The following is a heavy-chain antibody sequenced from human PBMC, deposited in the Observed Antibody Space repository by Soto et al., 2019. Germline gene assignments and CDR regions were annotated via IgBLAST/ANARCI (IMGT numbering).Heavy chain of an antibody. J-gene: IGHJ6*02. CDR1: GGSISSGDYY. CDR3: ARKSSKRYDFWSGYFYYGMDV. V-gene: IGHV4-30-4*01. D-gene: IGHD3-3*01. CDR2: IYYSGST. Sequence: QVQLQESGPGLVKPSQTLSLTCTVSGGSISSGDYYWSWIRQPPGKGLEWIGYIYYSGSTYYNPSLKSRVAISVYTSKNQFSLKLSSVTAADTAVYYCARKSSKRYDFWSGYFYYGMDVWGQGTTVTVSS.